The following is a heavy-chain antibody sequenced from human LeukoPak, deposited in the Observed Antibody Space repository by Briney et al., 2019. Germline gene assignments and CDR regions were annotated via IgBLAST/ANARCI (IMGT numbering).Heavy chain of an antibody. CDR2: IKQDGSEK. D-gene: IGHD4-17*01. CDR3: ARGVDYSDPGYLDY. J-gene: IGHJ4*02. CDR1: GFTFSSYW. Sequence: PGGSLRLSCAASGFTFSSYWMSWVRQAPGKGLEWVANIKQDGSEKYYVDSVKGRFTISRDNAKNSLYLQMNSLGAEDTAVYYCARGVDYSDPGYLDYWGQGTLVTVSS. V-gene: IGHV3-7*01.